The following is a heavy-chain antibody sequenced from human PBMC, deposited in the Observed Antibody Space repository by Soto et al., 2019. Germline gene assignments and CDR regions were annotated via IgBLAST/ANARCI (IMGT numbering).Heavy chain of an antibody. D-gene: IGHD2-8*02. CDR1: GGSFSGYY. V-gene: IGHV4-34*12. CDR3: ARDKITGLFDY. CDR2: IIHGGST. J-gene: IGHJ4*02. Sequence: QVQLQQWGAGLLKPSETLSLTCAVYGGSFSGYYWTWIRQPPGTGLEWIGEIIHGGSTNYNPSLKSRVTISVDTSKNQFSLKLTSVTAADTAVYYCARDKITGLFDYWGQGTLVTVSS.